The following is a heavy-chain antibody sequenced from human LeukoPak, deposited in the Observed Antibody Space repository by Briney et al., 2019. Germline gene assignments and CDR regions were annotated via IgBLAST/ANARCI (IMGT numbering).Heavy chain of an antibody. CDR3: AREVGGIYYSTS. J-gene: IGHJ4*02. CDR2: IKKDGSEK. Sequence: PGGSLRLSCAASGFTFSSYWMSWGRQAPGKGLGWVANIKKDGSEKYYVDSLKGRFTISREKATTSLYVAMNRLRAEDTAVYYCAREVGGIYYSTSWGEASPATV. D-gene: IGHD3-10*01. CDR1: GFTFSSYW. V-gene: IGHV3-7*01.